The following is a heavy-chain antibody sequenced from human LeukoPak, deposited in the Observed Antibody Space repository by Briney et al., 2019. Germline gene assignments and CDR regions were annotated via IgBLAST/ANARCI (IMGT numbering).Heavy chain of an antibody. V-gene: IGHV1-2*02. D-gene: IGHD5-12*01. J-gene: IGHJ5*02. CDR1: GYTFTGYY. CDR3: ARDFNVGPTITCWYPWFDP. Sequence: ASVKVSCKASGYTFTGYYVHWVRQAPGQGLEWMGWINPNSAGTNYAQKFQGRVTMTRDTSISTAYMELSRLRSDDTAVYYRARDFNVGPTITCWYPWFDPWGQGTLVSVSS. CDR2: INPNSAGT.